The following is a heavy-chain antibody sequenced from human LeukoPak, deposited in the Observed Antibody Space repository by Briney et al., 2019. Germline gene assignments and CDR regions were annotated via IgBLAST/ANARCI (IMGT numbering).Heavy chain of an antibody. CDR2: IYYSGST. V-gene: IGHV4-59*08. CDR1: GGSISSYY. CDR3: ARHGDTAMVPYYFDY. J-gene: IGHJ4*02. Sequence: SETLSLTCAVSGGSISSYYWSWIRQPPGKGLEWIGYIYYSGSTNYNPSLKSRVTISVDTSKNQFSLKLSSVTAADTAVYYCARHGDTAMVPYYFDYWGQGTLVTVSS. D-gene: IGHD5-18*01.